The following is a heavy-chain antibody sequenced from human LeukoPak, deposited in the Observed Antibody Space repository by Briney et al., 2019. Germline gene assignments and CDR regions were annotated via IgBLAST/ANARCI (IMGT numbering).Heavy chain of an antibody. V-gene: IGHV4-4*07. Sequence: PSETLSLTCTVSGGSISSYYWSWIRQPAGKGLEWIGRIYTSGSTNYNPSLKSRVTMSVDTSKNQFSLKLSSVTAADTAKYYCAAQGIAAAGTRFRAYWGQGTLVTVSS. J-gene: IGHJ4*02. D-gene: IGHD6-13*01. CDR2: IYTSGST. CDR1: GGSISSYY. CDR3: AAQGIAAAGTRFRAY.